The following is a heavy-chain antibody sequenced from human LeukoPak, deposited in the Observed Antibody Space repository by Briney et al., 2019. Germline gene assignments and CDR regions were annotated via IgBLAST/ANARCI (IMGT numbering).Heavy chain of an antibody. Sequence: GGSLRLSCVVSGITVSNYGMSWVRQAPGKGLEWVSGISESGGGTNYADSVKGRFFISRDNAKNMVFLHMNSQRAEDTAVYFCARRGVVIRGVIFIGFHKEAYYFDYWGQGVLVTVSS. CDR3: ARRGVVIRGVIFIGFHKEAYYFDY. V-gene: IGHV3-23*01. CDR1: GITVSNYG. D-gene: IGHD3-10*01. J-gene: IGHJ4*02. CDR2: ISESGGGT.